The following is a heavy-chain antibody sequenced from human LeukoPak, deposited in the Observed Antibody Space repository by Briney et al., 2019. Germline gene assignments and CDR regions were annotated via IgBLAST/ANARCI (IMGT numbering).Heavy chain of an antibody. J-gene: IGHJ6*02. CDR2: IYTSGST. CDR1: GGSISSYY. Sequence: SETLSLTCTVSGGSISSYYWSWIRQPAGKGLEWIGRIYTSGSTNYNPSLKSRVTMSVDTSKNQFSLKLSSVTAADTAVYYCARDTVVVPAAIDYYYYGMDVWGQGTTVTVSS. D-gene: IGHD2-2*01. CDR3: ARDTVVVPAAIDYYYYGMDV. V-gene: IGHV4-4*07.